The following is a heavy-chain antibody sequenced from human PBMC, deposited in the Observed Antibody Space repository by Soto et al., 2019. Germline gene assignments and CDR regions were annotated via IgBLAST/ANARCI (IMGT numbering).Heavy chain of an antibody. CDR3: ARDLDYGRRGSWSASFRPHLGGMDV. CDR2: ISAYNGNT. D-gene: IGHD3-10*01. Sequence: ASVKVSCKASGYTFTSYGISWVRQAPGQGLEWMGWISAYNGNTNYAQKLQGRVTMTTDTSTSTAYMELRSLRSDDTAGYYCARDLDYGRRGSWSASFRPHLGGMDVWAQGTPVTVSS. V-gene: IGHV1-18*04. CDR1: GYTFTSYG. J-gene: IGHJ6*02.